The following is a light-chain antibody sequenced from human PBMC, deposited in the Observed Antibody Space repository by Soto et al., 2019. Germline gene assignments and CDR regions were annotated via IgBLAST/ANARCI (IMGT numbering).Light chain of an antibody. Sequence: EIVMTQSPATLSVSPGERATLSCRASQSVSSNLAWYQHKPGQAPRLLIYGASTRATGIPARFSGSGSGTEFTLTISSLQSEDFALYYCQQYKNWPPVTFGPGTQVDI. CDR1: QSVSSN. V-gene: IGKV3-15*01. J-gene: IGKJ3*01. CDR2: GAS. CDR3: QQYKNWPPVT.